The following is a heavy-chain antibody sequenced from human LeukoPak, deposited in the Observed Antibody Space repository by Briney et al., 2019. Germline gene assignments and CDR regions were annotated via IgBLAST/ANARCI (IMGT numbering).Heavy chain of an antibody. CDR2: ISPTGSTT. CDR1: GFSFSGHW. V-gene: IGHV3-74*01. D-gene: IGHD5/OR15-5a*01. J-gene: IGHJ6*02. Sequence: GGSLRFSCTASGFSFSGHWMHWARQLPGKGLVWVSRISPTGSTTSYADSVKGRFTISRDNAKNSLYLQMNSLRAEDTALYYCAKDLSAVLSGGMDVWGQGTTVTVSS. CDR3: AKDLSAVLSGGMDV.